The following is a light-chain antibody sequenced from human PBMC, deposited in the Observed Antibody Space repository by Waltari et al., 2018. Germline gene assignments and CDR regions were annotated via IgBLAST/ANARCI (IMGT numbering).Light chain of an antibody. CDR2: LGS. CDR1: QSLLHRNGNNY. CDR3: MQSLQSLWT. V-gene: IGKV2-28*01. Sequence: DIVVTQSPLSLPVTPGEPASISCRSSQSLLHRNGNNYLAWYLQKPGQSPQLLIYLGSYRASGGPDRFSDSGSGTDFTLRISRVEAEDVGVYYCMQSLQSLWTFGPGTKVEIK. J-gene: IGKJ1*01.